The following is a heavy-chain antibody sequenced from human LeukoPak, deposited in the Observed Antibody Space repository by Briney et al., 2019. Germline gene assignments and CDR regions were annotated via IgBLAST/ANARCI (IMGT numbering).Heavy chain of an antibody. CDR3: ARGSVYCGGDCAEYFQH. J-gene: IGHJ1*01. Sequence: SETLSLTCAVYGGSFSDYYWSWIRQPPGKGLEWFGEIDHSGGTSYNPSLKSRVTISVDTSKNQFSLKLSSATAADTAVYYCARGSVYCGGDCAEYFQHWGQGTLVTVSS. V-gene: IGHV4-34*01. CDR2: IDHSGGT. CDR1: GGSFSDYY. D-gene: IGHD2-21*02.